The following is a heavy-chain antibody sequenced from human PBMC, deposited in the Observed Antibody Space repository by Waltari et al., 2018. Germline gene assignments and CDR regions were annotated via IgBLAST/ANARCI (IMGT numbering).Heavy chain of an antibody. CDR2: IYTSGST. CDR3: ARVARLLTVTTRWFDP. Sequence: QAQLQESGPGLVKPSQTLSLTCTVSGGSLSSGSYYWSLLRQPAGKGLQWIGYIYTSGSTNYNPSLKSRVTISVDTSKNQFSLKLSSVTAADTAVYYCARVARLLTVTTRWFDPWGQGTLVTVSS. CDR1: GGSLSSGSYY. J-gene: IGHJ5*02. V-gene: IGHV4-61*09. D-gene: IGHD4-17*01.